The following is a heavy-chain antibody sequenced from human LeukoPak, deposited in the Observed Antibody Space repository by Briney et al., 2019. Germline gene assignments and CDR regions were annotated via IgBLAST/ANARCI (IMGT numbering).Heavy chain of an antibody. V-gene: IGHV3-11*04. CDR2: ISSSSSTI. CDR1: GFTFSDYY. J-gene: IGHJ4*02. D-gene: IGHD3-22*01. Sequence: GGSLRLSCAASGFTFSDYYMSWIRQAPGKGLEWVSYISSSSSTIYYADSVKGRFTISRDNAKNSLYLQMNSLRDEDTAVYYCASEKYYYDSSGYYSSAFDYWGQGTLVTVSS. CDR3: ASEKYYYDSSGYYSSAFDY.